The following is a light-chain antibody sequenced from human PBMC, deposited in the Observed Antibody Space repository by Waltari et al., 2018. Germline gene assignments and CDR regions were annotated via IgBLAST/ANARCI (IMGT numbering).Light chain of an antibody. CDR3: QSYDNSLSGYV. Sequence: QSVLTQPPSVSGAPGQRVTIPCTGSTSNIGPGYDVHWYQQLPGTAPKLLIFGNTKRPSGVPDRFSGSKSGTSPSLAITGLQVEDEADYYCQSYDNSLSGYVFGSGTKVTVL. CDR2: GNT. V-gene: IGLV1-40*01. CDR1: TSNIGPGYD. J-gene: IGLJ1*01.